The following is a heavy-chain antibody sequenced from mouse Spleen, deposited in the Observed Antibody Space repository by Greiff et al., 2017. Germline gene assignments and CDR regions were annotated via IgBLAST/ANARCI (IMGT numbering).Heavy chain of an antibody. CDR3: ARRAYYGDYYAMDY. CDR2: ILPGSGST. J-gene: IGHJ4*01. CDR1: GYTFTGYW. V-gene: IGHV1-9*01. D-gene: IGHD2-13*01. Sequence: QVQLQQSGAELMKPGASVKLSCKATGYTFTGYWIEWVKQRPGHGLEWIGEILPGSGSTNYNAKFKGKATFTADTSSNTAYMQLSSLTTEDSAIYYCARRAYYGDYYAMDYWGQGTSVTVSS.